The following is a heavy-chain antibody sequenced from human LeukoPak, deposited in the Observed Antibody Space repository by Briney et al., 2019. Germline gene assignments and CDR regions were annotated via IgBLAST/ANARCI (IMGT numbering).Heavy chain of an antibody. J-gene: IGHJ5*02. CDR3: ASSSWPEFWFDP. Sequence: GGFLRLSCAASGFTFSDYYMSWVRQAPGKGLEWVANIKQDGSEKYYVDSVKGRFTISRDNAKNSLYLQMNSLRAEDTAVYYCASSSWPEFWFDPWGQGTLVTVSS. CDR1: GFTFSDYY. V-gene: IGHV3-7*01. CDR2: IKQDGSEK. D-gene: IGHD6-13*01.